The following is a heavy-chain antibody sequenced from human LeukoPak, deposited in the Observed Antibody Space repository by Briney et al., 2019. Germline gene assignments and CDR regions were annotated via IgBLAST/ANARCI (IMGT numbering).Heavy chain of an antibody. Sequence: PGRSLRLSCAASGFTSSSYGMHWVRQAPGKGLEWVAVIWYDGSNKYYADSVKGRFTISRDNSKNTLYLQMNSLRAEDTAVYYCARGGSGWPFDYWGQGTLVTVSS. CDR2: IWYDGSNK. V-gene: IGHV3-33*01. CDR3: ARGGSGWPFDY. D-gene: IGHD6-19*01. J-gene: IGHJ4*02. CDR1: GFTSSSYG.